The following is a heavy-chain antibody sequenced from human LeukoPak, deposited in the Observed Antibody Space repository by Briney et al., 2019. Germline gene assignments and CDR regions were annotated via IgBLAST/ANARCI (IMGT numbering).Heavy chain of an antibody. D-gene: IGHD6-6*01. CDR3: AKDPYSSSSQVDY. J-gene: IGHJ4*02. Sequence: GGSLRLSCAASGFTFSDYWMSWVRQAPGKGLEWVANIKQDGSEKHYVDAVKGRFTISRDNSKNTLYLQMNSLRAEDTAVYYCAKDPYSSSSQVDYWGQGTLVTVSS. CDR2: IKQDGSEK. V-gene: IGHV3-7*01. CDR1: GFTFSDYW.